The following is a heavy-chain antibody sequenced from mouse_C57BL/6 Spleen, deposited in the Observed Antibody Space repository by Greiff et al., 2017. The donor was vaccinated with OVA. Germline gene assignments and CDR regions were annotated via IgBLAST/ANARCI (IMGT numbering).Heavy chain of an antibody. CDR3: ARCDGYRFAY. Sequence: EVQLQESGPELVKPGASVKISCKASGYSFTGYYMNWVKQSPEKSLEWIGEINPSTGGTTYNQKFKAKATLTVDKSSSTAYMQLKSLTSEDSAVYYCARCDGYRFAYWGQGTLVTVSA. D-gene: IGHD2-3*01. V-gene: IGHV1-42*01. CDR1: GYSFTGYY. J-gene: IGHJ3*01. CDR2: INPSTGGT.